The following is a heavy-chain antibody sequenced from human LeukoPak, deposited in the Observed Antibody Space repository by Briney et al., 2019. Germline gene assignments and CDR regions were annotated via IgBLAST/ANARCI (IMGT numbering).Heavy chain of an antibody. CDR1: GFKFDDWD. V-gene: IGHV3-53*01. CDR2: IYSGGTT. J-gene: IGHJ5*02. CDR3: GRDVGP. Sequence: PGGSLRLSCTASGFKFDDWDMHWVRQVPGKGLEWVSVIYSGGTTYYANSVKGRFTISRDSSKNTMYLQMNSLRVEDTAMYYCGRDVGPWGQGTLVTVSS.